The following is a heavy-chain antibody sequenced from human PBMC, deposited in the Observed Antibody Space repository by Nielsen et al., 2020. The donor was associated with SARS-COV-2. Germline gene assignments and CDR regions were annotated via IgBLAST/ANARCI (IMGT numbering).Heavy chain of an antibody. Sequence: GGSLRLSCAASGFTFGSYAMTWVRQAPGKGLEWVSTISGRTTTTYYADSVRGRFTISRDNSKNTLYLQMDSLRAEDTAVYYCATDLTTVDYWGQGTLVTVSS. CDR2: ISGRTTTT. D-gene: IGHD4-11*01. V-gene: IGHV3-23*01. J-gene: IGHJ4*02. CDR1: GFTFGSYA. CDR3: ATDLTTVDY.